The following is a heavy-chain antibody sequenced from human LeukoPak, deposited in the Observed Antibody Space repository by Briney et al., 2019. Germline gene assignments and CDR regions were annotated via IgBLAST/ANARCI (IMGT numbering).Heavy chain of an antibody. Sequence: GGSLRLSCAASGFTFSSYGMHWVRQAPGKGLEWVAVIWYDGSNKYYADSVKGRFSISRDNSKNTLYLQMNSLRAEDTAVYYCQSGFGAFDIWGQGTMVTVSS. V-gene: IGHV3-33*01. D-gene: IGHD3-3*01. CDR3: QSGFGAFDI. J-gene: IGHJ3*02. CDR2: IWYDGSNK. CDR1: GFTFSSYG.